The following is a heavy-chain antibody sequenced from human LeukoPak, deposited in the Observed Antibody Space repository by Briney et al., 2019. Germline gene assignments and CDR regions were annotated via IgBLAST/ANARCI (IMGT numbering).Heavy chain of an antibody. CDR3: ARHRRNYYGTGGSPFDF. Sequence: SETLSLTCTVSGGSLSSYYWTWIRQPAGKGLEWLGRISTTGSTNYNPSLKSRVAISVDTSKNQFSLKVTSVTAADTAVYFCARHRRNYYGTGGSPFDFWGQGILVTVSS. V-gene: IGHV4-4*07. CDR2: ISTTGST. CDR1: GGSLSSYY. J-gene: IGHJ4*02. D-gene: IGHD3-10*01.